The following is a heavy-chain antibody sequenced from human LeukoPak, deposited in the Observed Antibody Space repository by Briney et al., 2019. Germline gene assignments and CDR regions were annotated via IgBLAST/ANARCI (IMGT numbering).Heavy chain of an antibody. CDR3: ARDLAYRSSLRGTFDI. Sequence: SETLSLTCTVSGGSISNYFWSWIRQAPGKGLEYIGFIYYSGNTNYNPSFKSRVTISVDTSKKQFSLKLSSVTAADTAVYYCARDLAYRSSLRGTFDIWGQGTKVTVSS. CDR2: IYYSGNT. V-gene: IGHV4-59*01. CDR1: GGSISNYF. J-gene: IGHJ3*02. D-gene: IGHD6-19*01.